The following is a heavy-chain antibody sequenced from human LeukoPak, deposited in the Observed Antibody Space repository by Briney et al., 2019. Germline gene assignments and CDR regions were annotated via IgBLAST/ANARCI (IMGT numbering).Heavy chain of an antibody. D-gene: IGHD1-1*01. CDR2: IGTAGDT. CDR1: GFTFSDYD. CDR3: ARVVTERVGRVYYFDY. Sequence: PGGSLRLSCAASGFTFSDYDMHWVRQAAGKGLEWVSAIGTAGDTYYTGSVKGRFTISRENAKNSLYLQMNSLRAGDTAVDYCARVVTERVGRVYYFDYWGQGTLVTVSS. V-gene: IGHV3-13*01. J-gene: IGHJ4*02.